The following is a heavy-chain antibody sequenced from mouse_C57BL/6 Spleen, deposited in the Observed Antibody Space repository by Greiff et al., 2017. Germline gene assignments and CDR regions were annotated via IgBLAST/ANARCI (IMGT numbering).Heavy chain of an antibody. D-gene: IGHD1-1*01. CDR1: GYTFTDYY. J-gene: IGHJ4*01. CDR2: INPNNGGT. V-gene: IGHV1-26*01. CDR3: ARRGYYGRADAMDY. Sequence: VQLQQSGPELVKPGASVKISCKASGYTFTDYYMNWVKQSHGKSLEWIGDINPNNGGTSYNQKFKGKATLTVDKSSSTAYMELRSLTSEDSAVYYCARRGYYGRADAMDYWGQGTSVTVSS.